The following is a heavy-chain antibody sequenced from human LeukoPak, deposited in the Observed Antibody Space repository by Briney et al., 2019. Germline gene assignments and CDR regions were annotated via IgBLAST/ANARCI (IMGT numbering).Heavy chain of an antibody. CDR3: ARPPSIAAPSDY. J-gene: IGHJ4*02. Sequence: PGGSLRLSCAASGFTFSDYYMSWIRQAPGKGLEWVSYISSSSSYTNYADSVKGRFTISRDNAKNSLYLQTNSLRAEDTAVYYCARPPSIAAPSDYWGQGTLVTVSS. D-gene: IGHD6-6*01. CDR1: GFTFSDYY. V-gene: IGHV3-11*03. CDR2: ISSSSSYT.